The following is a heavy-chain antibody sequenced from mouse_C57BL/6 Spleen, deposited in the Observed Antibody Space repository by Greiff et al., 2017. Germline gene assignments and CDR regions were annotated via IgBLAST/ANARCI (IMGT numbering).Heavy chain of an antibody. V-gene: IGHV5-4*01. CDR1: GFTFSSYA. D-gene: IGHD1-1*01. CDR2: ISDGGSYT. J-gene: IGHJ4*01. CDR3: ARDTVNYYAMDY. Sequence: EVKLMESGGGLVKPGGSLKLSCAASGFTFSSYAMSWVRQTPEKRLEWVATISDGGSYTYYPDNVKGRVTISRDNAKNNLYLQMCHLKSEYTAMYYCARDTVNYYAMDYWGQGTSVTVSS.